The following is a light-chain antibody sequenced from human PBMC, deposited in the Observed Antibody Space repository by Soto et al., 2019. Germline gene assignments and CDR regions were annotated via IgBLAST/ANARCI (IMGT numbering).Light chain of an antibody. CDR2: EVS. CDR1: SSDVGGYNY. J-gene: IGLJ1*01. Sequence: QSALTQPASVSGSPGQSITISCTGTSSDVGGYNYVSWYQQHPGKAPKLMIYEVSNRPSGVSNRFSGSKSGNTASLTISGLQAEDEADYYCCSYAGSRTLVAFGTGTKLTVL. CDR3: CSYAGSRTLVA. V-gene: IGLV2-14*01.